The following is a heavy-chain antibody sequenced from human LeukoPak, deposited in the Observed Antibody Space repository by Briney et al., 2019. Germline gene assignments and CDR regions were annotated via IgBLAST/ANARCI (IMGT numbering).Heavy chain of an antibody. J-gene: IGHJ4*02. CDR2: INPSGGST. Sequence: ASVKVSCKASGYTFTSYYMHWVRQAPGQGPEWMGIINPSGGSTSYAQKFQGRVTMTRDMSTSTVYMELSSLRSEDTAVYYCARAYPTQWLVGSRFDYWGQGTLVTVSS. CDR3: ARAYPTQWLVGSRFDY. D-gene: IGHD6-19*01. V-gene: IGHV1-46*01. CDR1: GYTFTSYY.